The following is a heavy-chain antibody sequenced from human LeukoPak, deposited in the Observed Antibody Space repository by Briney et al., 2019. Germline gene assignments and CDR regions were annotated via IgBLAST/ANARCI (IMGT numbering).Heavy chain of an antibody. D-gene: IGHD1-26*01. V-gene: IGHV4-59*01. CDR1: GVSISDYY. CDR3: AREKDTGSNHAKIRYDI. CDR2: IFGSGSS. J-gene: IGHJ3*02. Sequence: SETLSLTCTVSGVSISDYYWSWIRQPPGKGVEWIGWIFGSGSSNYNPSLKSRLTISVDPSKTQFSLELTSATAADTAVFYCAREKDTGSNHAKIRYDIWGQGTMVTVSS.